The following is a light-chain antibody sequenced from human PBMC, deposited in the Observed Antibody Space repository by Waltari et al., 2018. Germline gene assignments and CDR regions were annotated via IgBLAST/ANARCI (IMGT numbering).Light chain of an antibody. J-gene: IGLJ2*01. Sequence: QSVLTQPPSASGTPGQRVTLSCSGSKPNIGTTYVDWYRHLPGLAPTLLNSRALRLPSGVPDRLSGSKSGASASLTISGLRSEDEADYYCAAWDDRLSGLVFGGGTRLIVL. CDR3: AAWDDRLSGLV. CDR1: KPNIGTTY. CDR2: RAL. V-gene: IGLV1-47*01.